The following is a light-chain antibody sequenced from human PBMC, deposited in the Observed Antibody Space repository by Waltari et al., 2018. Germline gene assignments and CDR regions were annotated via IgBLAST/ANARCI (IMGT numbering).Light chain of an antibody. J-gene: IGKJ2*01. Sequence: EIVLPQSPATLSFSPGETATLSCRASHSVGTYLAWYQQRPGQTPRLLIYDASNRATGIPDRFRGSGSGTEFTLTISSLEPEDFAVYYCQQRSDWTPNTFGQGARLEIK. CDR2: DAS. CDR3: QQRSDWTPNT. CDR1: HSVGTY. V-gene: IGKV3-11*01.